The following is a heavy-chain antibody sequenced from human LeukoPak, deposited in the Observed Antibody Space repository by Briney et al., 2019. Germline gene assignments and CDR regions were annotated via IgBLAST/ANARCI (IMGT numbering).Heavy chain of an antibody. CDR2: ITGSGTST. J-gene: IGHJ4*02. Sequence: GGSLRLSCAVSGFTFSSYAMRWVRQAPGKGLEWVSAITGSGTSTYYADSVKGRFTISRDNAKNTLYLQMNSLRAEDTAVYYCARGWEIFDYWGQGTLVTVSS. CDR3: ARGWEIFDY. V-gene: IGHV3-23*01. D-gene: IGHD1-26*01. CDR1: GFTFSSYA.